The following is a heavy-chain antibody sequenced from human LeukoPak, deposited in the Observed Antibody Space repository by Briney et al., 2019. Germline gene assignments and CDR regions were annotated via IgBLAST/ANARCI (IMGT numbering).Heavy chain of an antibody. CDR2: INHSGST. CDR3: ARKDSYYFDY. J-gene: IGHJ4*02. V-gene: IGHV4-34*01. CDR1: GGSFSGYY. Sequence: PSETLSLTCAAYGGSFSGYYWSWIRQPPGKGLEWIGEINHSGSTNYNPSLKSRVTISVDTSKNQFSLKLSSVTAADTAVYYCARKDSYYFDYWGQGTLVTVSS. D-gene: IGHD2-15*01.